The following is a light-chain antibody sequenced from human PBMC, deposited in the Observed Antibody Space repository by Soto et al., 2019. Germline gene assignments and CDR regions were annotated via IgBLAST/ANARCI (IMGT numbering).Light chain of an antibody. CDR2: EGS. J-gene: IGLJ1*01. CDR1: SSDVGSYNS. Sequence: QSALTQPASVSGSPGQSIAISCTGTSSDVGSYNSVSWYQQHPGKAPKLMIYEGSKRPSGVSDRFSGSKSGNTASLTISGLQAEDEADYYCCSYAGNPYVFGIGTKVTVL. V-gene: IGLV2-23*01. CDR3: CSYAGNPYV.